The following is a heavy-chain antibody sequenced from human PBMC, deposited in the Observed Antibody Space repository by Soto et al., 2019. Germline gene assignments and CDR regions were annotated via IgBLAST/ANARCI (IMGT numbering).Heavy chain of an antibody. CDR3: AKGPSNGGDIDY. V-gene: IGHV3-23*01. Sequence: EVQLLESGGGLVQPGGSLRLSCAASGFTFSSYAMSWVRQAPGKGVEWVSAISGSGGSTYYVDSVKGRFTISRDNSKNTLYLQMNSLRAEDTAVYYCAKGPSNGGDIDYWGQGTLVTVSS. D-gene: IGHD3-16*01. CDR1: GFTFSSYA. J-gene: IGHJ4*02. CDR2: ISGSGGST.